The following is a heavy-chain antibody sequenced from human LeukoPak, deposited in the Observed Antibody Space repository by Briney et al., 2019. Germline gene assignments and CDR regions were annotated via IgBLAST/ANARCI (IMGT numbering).Heavy chain of an antibody. CDR1: GDSISSYY. CDR3: ARRNVGYRSGQLDY. J-gene: IGHJ4*02. CDR2: IYYSGST. D-gene: IGHD6-19*01. V-gene: IGHV4-59*01. Sequence: SETLSLTCSVSGDSISSYYWSWIRQPPGKGLEWIGYIYYSGSTNYNPSLKSRVTISVDTSKNQFSLKLRSVTAADTAVYYCARRNVGYRSGQLDYWGQGTLVTVSS.